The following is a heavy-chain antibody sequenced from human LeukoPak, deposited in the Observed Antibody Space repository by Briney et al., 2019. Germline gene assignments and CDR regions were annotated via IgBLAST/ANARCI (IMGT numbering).Heavy chain of an antibody. CDR1: GFTFRSYG. V-gene: IGHV3-30*02. J-gene: IGHJ4*02. CDR3: AKVYYGADYYFDY. Sequence: PGGSLRLSCAASGFTFRSYGMHWVRQAPGKGLEWVAFIRYDGSNKYYADSVKGRFTISRDNSKNTLYLQMNSLRAEDTAVYYCAKVYYGADYYFDYWGQGTLVTVSS. CDR2: IRYDGSNK. D-gene: IGHD3-22*01.